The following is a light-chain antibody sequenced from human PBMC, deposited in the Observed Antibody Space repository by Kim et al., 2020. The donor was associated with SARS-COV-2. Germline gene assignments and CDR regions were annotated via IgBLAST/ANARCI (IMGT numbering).Light chain of an antibody. V-gene: IGKV3-15*01. Sequence: EIVMTQSPATLSVSPGERATLSCRASQSVSSNLAWYQQKPGQAPRLLIYGASTRATDIPARFSGSGSGTEFTLTISSLQSEDFAVYFCQHYHNLPRTFGQGTKVDIK. CDR1: QSVSSN. CDR2: GAS. CDR3: QHYHNLPRT. J-gene: IGKJ1*01.